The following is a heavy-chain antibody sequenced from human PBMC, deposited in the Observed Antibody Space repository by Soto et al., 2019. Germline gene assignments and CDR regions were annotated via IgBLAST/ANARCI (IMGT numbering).Heavy chain of an antibody. D-gene: IGHD2-15*01. J-gene: IGHJ6*02. CDR2: IDHSERT. V-gene: IGHV4-34*10. Sequence: PSETLSLTCAVFGESFSGYYWTWIRQSPGKGLEWIGEIDHSERTNYNPSLKSRVTMSVDTSKNQFSLKLSSVTAADTAVYYCARLNGYCVRGSCHGHYAMDVWGQGTTVTVS. CDR3: ARLNGYCVRGSCHGHYAMDV. CDR1: GESFSGYY.